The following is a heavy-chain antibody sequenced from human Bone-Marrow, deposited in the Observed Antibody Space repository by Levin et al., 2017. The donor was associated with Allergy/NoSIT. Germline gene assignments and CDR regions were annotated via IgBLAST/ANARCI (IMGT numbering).Heavy chain of an antibody. D-gene: IGHD6-19*01. CDR3: ARDTSGWSTEPYVCY. J-gene: IGHJ4*02. CDR2: IYWNDDK. Sequence: SGPTLVKPTQTLTLTCTLSGLSLSTSGVGVGWIRQPPGKALEWLAIIYWNDDKRYSPSLWNRLTITKDTSKNQVVLTMTNMDPVDTATYYCARDTSGWSTEPYVCYWGQGTLVTVSS. V-gene: IGHV2-5*01. CDR1: GLSLSTSGVG.